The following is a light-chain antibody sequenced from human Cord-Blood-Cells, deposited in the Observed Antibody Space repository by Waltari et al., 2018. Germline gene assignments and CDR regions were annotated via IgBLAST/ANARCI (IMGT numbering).Light chain of an antibody. CDR1: SRDVGSSNL. Sequence: QSALTQPASVSGSPGQSITISCPGTSRDVGSSNLVSWYHQHPGKAPKRMIYEGSKRPSGVSNRFSGSKSGNTASLTISGLQAEDEADYYCCSYAGSSTVVFGGGTKLTVL. CDR3: CSYAGSSTVV. CDR2: EGS. V-gene: IGLV2-23*01. J-gene: IGLJ2*01.